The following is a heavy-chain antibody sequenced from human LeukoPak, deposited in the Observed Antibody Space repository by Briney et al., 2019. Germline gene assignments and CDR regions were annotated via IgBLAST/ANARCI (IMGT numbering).Heavy chain of an antibody. CDR2: INPNSSGT. J-gene: IGHJ6*03. V-gene: IGHV1-2*06. Sequence: ASVKVSCKASGYTFTGYYMHWVRQAPGQGLEWMGRINPNSSGTNYAQKFQGRVTMTRDTSISTAYMELSRLRSDDTAVYYCARGPLGGARHMDVWGKGTTVTVSS. D-gene: IGHD1-26*01. CDR1: GYTFTGYY. CDR3: ARGPLGGARHMDV.